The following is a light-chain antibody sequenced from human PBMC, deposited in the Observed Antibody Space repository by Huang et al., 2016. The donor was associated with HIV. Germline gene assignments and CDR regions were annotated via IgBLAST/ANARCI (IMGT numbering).Light chain of an antibody. CDR3: QQYYSSPQT. Sequence: DIIMTQSPDSLAVSLGERATLNCRSSQSVYSSSTSNDYMDWFQQKPGQPPSLLRCWASTREAGVPDRFSGSGSGTHFTLTISNLEAEDAAIYYCQQYYSSPQTFGQGTRVEVK. CDR1: QSVYSSSTSNDY. J-gene: IGKJ1*01. V-gene: IGKV4-1*01. CDR2: WAS.